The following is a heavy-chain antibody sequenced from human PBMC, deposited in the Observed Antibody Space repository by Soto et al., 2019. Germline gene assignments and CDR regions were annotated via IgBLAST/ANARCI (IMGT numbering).Heavy chain of an antibody. CDR2: IIPIFGTA. CDR1: GGTFSSYA. Sequence: GASVKVSCKASGGTFSSYAISWVRQAPGQGLEWMGGIIPIFGTANYAQKFQGRVTITADESTSTAYMELSSLRSEDTAVYYCARGGPSYYYDSSGYYSRSWFDPWGQGTLVTVSS. CDR3: ARGGPSYYYDSSGYYSRSWFDP. D-gene: IGHD3-22*01. J-gene: IGHJ5*02. V-gene: IGHV1-69*13.